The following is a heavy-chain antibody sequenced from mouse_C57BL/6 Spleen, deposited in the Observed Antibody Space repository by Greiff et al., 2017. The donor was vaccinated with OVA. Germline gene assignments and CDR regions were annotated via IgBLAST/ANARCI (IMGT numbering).Heavy chain of an antibody. D-gene: IGHD1-1*01. CDR2: INPSSGYT. V-gene: IGHV1-7*01. J-gene: IGHJ2*01. Sequence: VKVVESGADLAKPGASVKLSCKASGYTFPSSWMHWVKQRPGQGLEWIGYINPSSGYTKYNQKFKDKATLTADKSSSTAYMQLSSLTYEDSAVYYCATLHYFDYWGQGTTLTVSS. CDR3: ATLHYFDY. CDR1: GYTFPSSW.